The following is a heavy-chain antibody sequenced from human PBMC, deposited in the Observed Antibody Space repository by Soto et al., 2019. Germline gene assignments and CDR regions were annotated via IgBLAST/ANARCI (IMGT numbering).Heavy chain of an antibody. Sequence: QVQLVQSGAEVKKPGASVKVSCKASGYTFTSYYMHWVRQAPGQGIEWMGIVNPTSGGTHYAQKFQGRVTMTRATSTSTVYMELSSLRSEDTAVYYCARGMTTVTSDAFDIWGQGTMVTVSS. J-gene: IGHJ3*02. CDR1: GYTFTSYY. CDR3: ARGMTTVTSDAFDI. CDR2: VNPTSGGT. D-gene: IGHD4-4*01. V-gene: IGHV1-46*01.